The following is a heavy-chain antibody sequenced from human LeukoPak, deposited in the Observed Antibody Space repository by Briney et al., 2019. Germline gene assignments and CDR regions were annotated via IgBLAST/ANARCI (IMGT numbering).Heavy chain of an antibody. CDR2: ISSSSGTV. V-gene: IGHV3-48*01. CDR3: EAPDY. J-gene: IGHJ4*02. Sequence: GGSLRLSCAASGFIFSNYGMNWVRQAPGKGLEWVSYISSSSGTVYYADSVKGRFTISRDNAKNSLYLQMNSLRAEDTAVYYCEAPDYWGQGTLVTVSS. CDR1: GFIFSNYG.